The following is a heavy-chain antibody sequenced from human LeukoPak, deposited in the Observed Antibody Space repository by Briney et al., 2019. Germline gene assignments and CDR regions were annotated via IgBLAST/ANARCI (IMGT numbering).Heavy chain of an antibody. Sequence: SVKVSCKASGGTFSSYAISWVRQAPGQGLEWMGGIIPIFGTANYAQKFQGRASITTDESTGITYMELRSLRSEDTAVYYCARDRGSGWYSLEYWGQGTLVTVSS. CDR1: GGTFSSYA. CDR2: IIPIFGTA. V-gene: IGHV1-69*05. CDR3: ARDRGSGWYSLEY. D-gene: IGHD6-19*01. J-gene: IGHJ4*02.